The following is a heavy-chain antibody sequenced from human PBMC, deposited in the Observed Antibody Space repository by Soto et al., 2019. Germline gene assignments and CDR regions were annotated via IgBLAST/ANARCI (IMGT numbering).Heavy chain of an antibody. J-gene: IGHJ6*03. CDR3: ARELTVGSGFNYYYMDV. V-gene: IGHV3-48*01. D-gene: IGHD6-19*01. CDR1: GFTFSSYS. CDR2: ISSSSSTI. Sequence: GGSLRLSCAASGFTFSSYSMNWVRQAPGKGLEWVSYISSSSSTIYYADSVKGRFTISRDNAKNSLYLQMNSLRAEDTAVYYCARELTVGSGFNYYYMDVWGKGTTVTVSS.